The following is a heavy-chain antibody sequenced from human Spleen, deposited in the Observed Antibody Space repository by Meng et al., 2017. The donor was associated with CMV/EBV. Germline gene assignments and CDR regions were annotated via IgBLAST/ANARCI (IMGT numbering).Heavy chain of an antibody. D-gene: IGHD6-13*01. CDR2: IIPILGIA. V-gene: IGHV1-69*04. CDR1: GGTFSSYT. J-gene: IGHJ6*02. Sequence: SVKVSCKASGGTFSSYTISWVRQAPGQGLEWMGRIIPILGIANYAQKFQGRVTITADKSTSTAYMELSSLRSDDTAVYYCARDIAARSSDYYYYGMDVWGQGTTVTVSS. CDR3: ARDIAARSSDYYYYGMDV.